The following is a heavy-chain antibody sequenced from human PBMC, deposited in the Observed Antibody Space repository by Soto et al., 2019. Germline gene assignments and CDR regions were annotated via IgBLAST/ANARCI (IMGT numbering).Heavy chain of an antibody. J-gene: IGHJ4*02. CDR2: ISAHNGNT. Sequence: QVHLVQSGAEVKKPGASVKVSCKGPGYGFTTYGITWVRQAPGQGLEWMAWISAHNGNTNYAQKLQGRVTVTRETSASTAYMELRSLRSDDTAVYYCARGRYGDYWGQGAVVTVSS. D-gene: IGHD1-1*01. CDR3: ARGRYGDY. CDR1: GYGFTTYG. V-gene: IGHV1-18*01.